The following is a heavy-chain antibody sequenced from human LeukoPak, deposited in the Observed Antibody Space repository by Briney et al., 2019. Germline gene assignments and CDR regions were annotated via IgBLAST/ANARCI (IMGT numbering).Heavy chain of an antibody. V-gene: IGHV5-51*01. CDR1: GYSFSTYW. D-gene: IGHD6-13*01. CDR2: IYPGDSDT. J-gene: IGHJ2*01. CDR3: ARLLGSSSWDYWYFDL. Sequence: GESLKISCKGSGYSFSTYWLGWVRQMPGKGLEWMGIIYPGDSDTRYSPSFQGQVTISADKSISTAYLQWSSLKASDTAMYYCARLLGSSSWDYWYFDLWGRGTLVTVSS.